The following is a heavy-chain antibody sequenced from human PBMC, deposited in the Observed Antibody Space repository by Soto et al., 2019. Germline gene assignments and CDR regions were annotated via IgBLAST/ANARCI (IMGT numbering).Heavy chain of an antibody. D-gene: IGHD2-2*02. CDR2: ISSNGGST. Sequence: PGGSLRLSCAASGFTFRTYAMHWVRQAPGKGLEYVSRISSNGGSTYYANSVKGRFTISRDNSKNTLYLQLGSLGAEDMAVYYCARDRCGSTGCYNAFDIWGQGTMVTVSS. CDR1: GFTFRTYA. V-gene: IGHV3-64*01. CDR3: ARDRCGSTGCYNAFDI. J-gene: IGHJ3*02.